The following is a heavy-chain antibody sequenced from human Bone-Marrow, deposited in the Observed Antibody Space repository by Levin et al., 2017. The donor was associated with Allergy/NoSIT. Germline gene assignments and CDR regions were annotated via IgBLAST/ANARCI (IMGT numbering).Heavy chain of an antibody. V-gene: IGHV1-2*02. CDR2: INPNSGGT. Sequence: PAASVKVSCKASGYTFTGYYMHWVRQAPGQGLEWMGWINPNSGGTNYAQKFQGRVTMTRDTSISTAYMELSRLRSDDTAVYYCARVSHCGVRGVICYFDYWGQGTLVTVSS. CDR3: ARVSHCGVRGVICYFDY. J-gene: IGHJ4*02. CDR1: GYTFTGYY. D-gene: IGHD3-10*01.